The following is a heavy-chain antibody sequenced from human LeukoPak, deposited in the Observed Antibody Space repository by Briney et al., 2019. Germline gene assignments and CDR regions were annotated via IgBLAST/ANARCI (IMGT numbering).Heavy chain of an antibody. CDR1: GGTFSSYA. J-gene: IGHJ5*02. CDR3: AREGEDIVVVPAAMDNWFDP. CDR2: IIPILGIA. D-gene: IGHD2-2*01. Sequence: SVKVSCKASGGTFSSYAISWVRQAPGQGLEWMGRIIPILGIANYAQKFQGRVTTTADKSTSTAYMELSSLRSEDTAVYYCAREGEDIVVVPAAMDNWFDPWGQGTLVTVSS. V-gene: IGHV1-69*04.